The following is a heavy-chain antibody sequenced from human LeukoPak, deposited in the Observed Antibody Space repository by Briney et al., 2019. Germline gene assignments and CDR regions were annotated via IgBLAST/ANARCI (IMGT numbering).Heavy chain of an antibody. D-gene: IGHD3-16*01. J-gene: IGHJ3*02. CDR3: ALGARGAFDI. CDR2: IYYSGST. V-gene: IGHV4-59*01. Sequence: PSGTLSLTCTVSGGSISSYYLSWIRQPPGKGLEWVGDIYYSGSTNYNPSLKSPVTISVDTSKNQFSLKPSSVTAADTAVYYCALGARGAFDIWGQGTMVTVSS. CDR1: GGSISSYY.